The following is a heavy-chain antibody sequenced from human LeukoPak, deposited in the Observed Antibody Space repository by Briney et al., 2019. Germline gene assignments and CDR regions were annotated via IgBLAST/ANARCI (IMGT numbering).Heavy chain of an antibody. D-gene: IGHD3-3*01. CDR1: GFTFSSYA. CDR2: ISGSGGSA. V-gene: IGHV3-23*01. Sequence: GGSLRLSCAASGFTFSSYAMSWVRQAPGKGLEWVSAISGSGGSAYYADSVKGRFTISRDNSKNTLYLQMNSLRAGDTAVYYCAKSGNPDFWSGYYAPNFDYWGQGTLVTVSS. J-gene: IGHJ4*02. CDR3: AKSGNPDFWSGYYAPNFDY.